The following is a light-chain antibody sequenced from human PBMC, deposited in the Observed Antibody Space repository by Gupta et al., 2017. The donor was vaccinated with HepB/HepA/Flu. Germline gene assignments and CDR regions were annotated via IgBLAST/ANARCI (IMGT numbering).Light chain of an antibody. V-gene: IGKV1-39*01. J-gene: IGKJ2*01. CDR2: SAS. Sequence: DIQMTQSPSSLSASVGDRVTITCRASQNIRTSLNWYQQTPGKAPKLLIYSASGLQSGLPARFSGSGSGTEFTLSISGLQPEDFATYFCQQSYSSPYNFGQGTQLDI. CDR1: QNIRTS. CDR3: QQSYSSPYN.